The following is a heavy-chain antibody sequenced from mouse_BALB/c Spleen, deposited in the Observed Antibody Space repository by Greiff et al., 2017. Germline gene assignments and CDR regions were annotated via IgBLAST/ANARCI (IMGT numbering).Heavy chain of an antibody. D-gene: IGHD2-13*01. Sequence: EVQGVESGGDLVKPGGSLKLSCAASGFTFSSYGMSWVRQTPDKRLEWVATISSGGSYTYYPDSVKGRFTISRDNAKNTLYLQMSRLKSEDTAMYYCARQRKGDCIFDYWGQGTTLTVSS. V-gene: IGHV5-6*01. CDR1: GFTFSSYG. CDR3: ARQRKGDCIFDY. CDR2: ISSGGSYT. J-gene: IGHJ2*01.